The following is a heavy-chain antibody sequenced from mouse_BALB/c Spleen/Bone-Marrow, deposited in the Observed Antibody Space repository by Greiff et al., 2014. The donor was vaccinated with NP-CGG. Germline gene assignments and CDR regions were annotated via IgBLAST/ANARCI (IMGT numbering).Heavy chain of an antibody. Sequence: EVKLVESGGGLVQPGGSRKLSCTASGFTFSSFGMHWVRQAPEKGLEWVAYISSDSDTIYYADTVKGRFTISRDNPKNTLFLQMTSLRSEDTAMYYGTRDHDYDWYFDVWGAGTTVTVSS. D-gene: IGHD2-4*01. V-gene: IGHV5-17*02. CDR1: GFTFSSFG. J-gene: IGHJ1*01. CDR3: TRDHDYDWYFDV. CDR2: ISSDSDTI.